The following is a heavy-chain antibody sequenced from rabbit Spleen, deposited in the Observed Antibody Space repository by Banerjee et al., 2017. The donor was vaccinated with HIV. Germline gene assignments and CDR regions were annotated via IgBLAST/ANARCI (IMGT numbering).Heavy chain of an antibody. V-gene: IGHV1S39*01. J-gene: IGHJ6*01. CDR2: IDPIFGIT. D-gene: IGHD8-1*01. Sequence: QEQLVESGGGLVQPGGSLKLSRKASGFDFSTYGVSWVRQAPGKGLEWIGYIDPIFGITYFANWAKGRFTISKTSSTTVTLQMTSLAAADTATYFCARDTGSSFSSYGMDLWGQGTLVTVS. CDR3: ARDTGSSFSSYGMDL. CDR1: GFDFSTYG.